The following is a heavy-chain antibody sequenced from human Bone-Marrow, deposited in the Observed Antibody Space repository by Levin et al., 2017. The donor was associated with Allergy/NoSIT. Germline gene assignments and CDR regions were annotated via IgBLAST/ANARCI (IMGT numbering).Heavy chain of an antibody. D-gene: IGHD4-23*01. V-gene: IGHV1-18*01. CDR2: VSGYNSNT. CDR1: GYNFANYA. CDR3: ARDDYGGDTAADY. Sequence: ASVKVSCKTSGYNFANYAITWVRQAPGQGLEWMGWVSGYNSNTNSAQKFQGRVTMTMDTSTTTAYMEVKNLQYDDTAVYYCARDDYGGDTAADYWGQGTLVIVSS. J-gene: IGHJ4*02.